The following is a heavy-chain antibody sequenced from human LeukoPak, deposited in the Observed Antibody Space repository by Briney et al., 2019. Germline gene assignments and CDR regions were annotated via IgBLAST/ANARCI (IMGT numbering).Heavy chain of an antibody. V-gene: IGHV1-18*01. CDR2: INTYKGDT. Sequence: ASVKVSCKASGYTLTNYNISWVRQAPGQGLEWMGWINTYKGDTLYTQKLQGRVTMTADTSTNTAYMELRSLRFDDTAVYYCAREFGHCYGDNCFYFFDTWGQGFRVTVSS. CDR3: AREFGHCYGDNCFYFFDT. CDR1: GYTLTNYN. D-gene: IGHD4-23*01. J-gene: IGHJ4*02.